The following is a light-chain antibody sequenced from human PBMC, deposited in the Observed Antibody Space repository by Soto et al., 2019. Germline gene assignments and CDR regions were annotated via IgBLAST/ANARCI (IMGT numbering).Light chain of an antibody. V-gene: IGLV2-8*01. J-gene: IGLJ2*01. Sequence: QSALTQPPSASGSPGQSVNISCTGTSSDVGGYNYVSWYQQHPGKAPKLMLYEVTKRPSGVPDRFSGSRSGNTASLTDSGLQAEDEADYYCRSYAGSNNVIFGGVTKLTGL. CDR2: EVT. CDR3: RSYAGSNNVI. CDR1: SSDVGGYNY.